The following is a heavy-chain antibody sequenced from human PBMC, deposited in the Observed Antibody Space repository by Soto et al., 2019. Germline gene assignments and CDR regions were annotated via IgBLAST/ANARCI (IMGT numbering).Heavy chain of an antibody. CDR1: VGSISNFY. CDR2: IYYSGST. V-gene: IGHV4-59*08. D-gene: IGHD1-26*01. Sequence: SETLSLTSTVSVGSISNFYWSWIRQPPGKGLEWIGYIYYSGSTNYNPSLKSRVTISVDTSKNQFSLKLSSVTAADTAVYSCARRYGSAIDYWGQGTLVTVSS. J-gene: IGHJ4*02. CDR3: ARRYGSAIDY.